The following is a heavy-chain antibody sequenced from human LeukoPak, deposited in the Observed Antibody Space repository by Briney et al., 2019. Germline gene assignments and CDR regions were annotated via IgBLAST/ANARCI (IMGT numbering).Heavy chain of an antibody. CDR3: AKDLRPTTISYFDN. CDR2: ISRNGGEI. CDR1: GXTFTTYA. D-gene: IGHD4/OR15-4a*01. V-gene: IGHV3-23*01. J-gene: IGHJ4*02. Sequence: GGSLRLSSAASGXTFTTYAISWVRQAPGKGLEWVSSISRNGGEIYYAESVKGRFTISRDNSKNTVYLQMSALRAEDTALYYCAKDLRPTTISYFDNWGQGTLVTVSS.